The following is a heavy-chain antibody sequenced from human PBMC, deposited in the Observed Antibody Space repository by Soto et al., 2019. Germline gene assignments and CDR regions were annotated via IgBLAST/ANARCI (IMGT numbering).Heavy chain of an antibody. CDR2: ISYTGHT. D-gene: IGHD3-10*01. J-gene: IGHJ4*02. V-gene: IGHV4-31*03. Sequence: QVQLQESGPGLVKSSQTLSLTCTVSGASLNSDDNYWSWIRHHQGKVLEWIGYISYTGHTYYPPSLRSSLTMSMDTSKNQCSLKLTSLTPAETAVYYCAKSRRVFGELSYVFDSWGQGTLVTVSS. CDR3: AKSRRVFGELSYVFDS. CDR1: GASLNSDDNY.